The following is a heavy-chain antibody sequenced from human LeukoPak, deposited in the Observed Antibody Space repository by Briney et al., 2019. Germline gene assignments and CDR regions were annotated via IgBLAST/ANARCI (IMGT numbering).Heavy chain of an antibody. CDR1: GFTVSSNY. V-gene: IGHV3-53*01. Sequence: GGSLRLSCAASGFTVSSNYMSWVRQAPGKGLEWVSVIYSGGSTYYAESVKGRFTISRDNSNNTLYLQMNSLRVEDTAVYYCARGGVPNWFDPWGQGTLVTVSS. J-gene: IGHJ5*02. D-gene: IGHD6-6*01. CDR2: IYSGGST. CDR3: ARGGVPNWFDP.